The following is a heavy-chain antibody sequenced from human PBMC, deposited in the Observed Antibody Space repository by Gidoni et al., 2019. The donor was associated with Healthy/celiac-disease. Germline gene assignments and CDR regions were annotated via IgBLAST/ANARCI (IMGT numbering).Heavy chain of an antibody. V-gene: IGHV3-30*02. Sequence: QVQLVESGGGVVQPGGSLRLSCAASGFTFRSYGMHWVRQAPGKGLEWVAFIRYDGSNKYYADSVKGRFTISRDNSKNTLYLQMNSLRAEDTAVYYCAKEGWYYDSSGYFDYWGQGTLVTVSS. D-gene: IGHD3-22*01. CDR1: GFTFRSYG. CDR2: IRYDGSNK. J-gene: IGHJ4*02. CDR3: AKEGWYYDSSGYFDY.